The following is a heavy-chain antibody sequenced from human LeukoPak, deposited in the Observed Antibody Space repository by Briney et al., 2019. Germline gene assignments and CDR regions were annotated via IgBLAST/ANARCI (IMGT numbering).Heavy chain of an antibody. Sequence: GGSLRLSCAASGFTFSSYEMNWVRQAPGKGLEGVSYISGSGTRIYYADSVKGRFTISRDNAKNSLYLQMNSLRAEDTAVYHCARETRDGYNPDYWGQGTLVTVSS. V-gene: IGHV3-48*03. CDR2: ISGSGTRI. CDR1: GFTFSSYE. J-gene: IGHJ4*02. D-gene: IGHD5-24*01. CDR3: ARETRDGYNPDY.